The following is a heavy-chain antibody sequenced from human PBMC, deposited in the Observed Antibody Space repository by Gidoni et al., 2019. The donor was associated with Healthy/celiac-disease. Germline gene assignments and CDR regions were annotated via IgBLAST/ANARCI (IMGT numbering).Heavy chain of an antibody. V-gene: IGHV3-23*01. CDR2: ISGSGGST. CDR1: GFTFSSYA. D-gene: IGHD1-26*01. J-gene: IGHJ6*03. Sequence: EVQLLESGGGLVQPGGSLRLSCAASGFTFSSYAMSWVRQAPGKGLEWVSAISGSGGSTYYADSVKGRFTIARDNTKNTLYLQMNSLRAEDTAVYYCAKTVQKWELLLSYMDVWGKGTTVTVSS. CDR3: AKTVQKWELLLSYMDV.